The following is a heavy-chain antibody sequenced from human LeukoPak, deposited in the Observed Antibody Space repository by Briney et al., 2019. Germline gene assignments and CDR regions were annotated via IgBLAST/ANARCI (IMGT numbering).Heavy chain of an antibody. CDR2: ISDSGGTT. V-gene: IGHV3-23*01. D-gene: IGHD3-16*01. CDR1: GFTFSSYA. CDR3: AKGGGQTFDY. J-gene: IGHJ4*02. Sequence: PGGSLRLSCAASGFTFSSYAMSWVRQAPGKGLEWASSISDSGGTTFYADSVKGRFTISRDNSKNTLYLQMNSLRAEETAVYYCAKGGGQTFDYWGQGTLVTVSS.